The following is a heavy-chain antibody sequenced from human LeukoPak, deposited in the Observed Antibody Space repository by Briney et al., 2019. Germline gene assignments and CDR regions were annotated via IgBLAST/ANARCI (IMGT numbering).Heavy chain of an antibody. Sequence: SETLSLTCAVYGGSFSGYYWSWIRQPPGKGLEWIGSIYYSGSTYYNPSLKSRVTISVDTSKNQFSLKLSSVTAADTAVYYCARLWSGAPFDYWGQGTLVTVSS. J-gene: IGHJ4*02. D-gene: IGHD1-26*01. CDR3: ARLWSGAPFDY. V-gene: IGHV4-34*01. CDR1: GGSFSGYY. CDR2: IYYSGST.